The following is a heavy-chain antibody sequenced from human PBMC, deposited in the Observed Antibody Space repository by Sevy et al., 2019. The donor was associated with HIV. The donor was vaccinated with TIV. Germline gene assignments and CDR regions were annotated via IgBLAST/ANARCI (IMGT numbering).Heavy chain of an antibody. CDR2: IYYNGHI. CDR1: GGSITSLY. V-gene: IGHV4-59*08. CDR3: AGENAWGRGYS. D-gene: IGHD1-26*01. J-gene: IGHJ4*02. Sequence: SETLSLTCTVSGGSITSLYWNWIRQPPGKGLEWIANIYYNGHIDYNPSLKGRVTLSLDTSKNQFSLRLSCVTAADTAMYYCAGENAWGRGYSWGQGTLVTVS.